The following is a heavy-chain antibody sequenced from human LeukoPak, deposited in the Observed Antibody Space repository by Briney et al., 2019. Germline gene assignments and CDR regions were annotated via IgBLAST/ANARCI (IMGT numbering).Heavy chain of an antibody. V-gene: IGHV3-74*01. CDR1: GFTFSNYW. Sequence: GRSLRLSCAASGFTFSNYWMYWVRQGPGKGLVWVSRINSDGSSIAYADSVKGGVVISRDNDRNTLYLQINSLRVEDTAVYYCARRRPGFFALDIWGQGTLVTVSS. J-gene: IGHJ3*02. CDR3: ARRRPGFFALDI. CDR2: INSDGSSI.